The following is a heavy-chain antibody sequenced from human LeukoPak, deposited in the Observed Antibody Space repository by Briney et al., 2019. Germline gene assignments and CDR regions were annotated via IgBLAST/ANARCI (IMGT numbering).Heavy chain of an antibody. J-gene: IGHJ4*02. Sequence: GGSLRLSCAASGFTFSDYYMSWIRQAPGKGLEWVSYISSSSSYTNYADSVKGRFTISRDNAKNSLYLQMNSLRAEDTAVYCCARALHSSGWYFDYWGQGTLVTVSS. D-gene: IGHD6-19*01. CDR1: GFTFSDYY. CDR3: ARALHSSGWYFDY. CDR2: ISSSSSYT. V-gene: IGHV3-11*06.